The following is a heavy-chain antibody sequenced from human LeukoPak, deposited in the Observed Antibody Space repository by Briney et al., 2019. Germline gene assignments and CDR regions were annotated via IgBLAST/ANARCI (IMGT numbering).Heavy chain of an antibody. CDR2: IKHDGSEK. CDR1: GFTFGNFW. CDR3: ARDAGRKDDY. Sequence: GGSVRLSCAASGFTFGNFWMTWVRQAPRKGLEWVANIKHDGSEKYYVDSVKGRFTISRDNAKNSLYLQMNSLRAEDTAVYYCARDAGRKDDYWGQGTLVTVSS. J-gene: IGHJ4*02. V-gene: IGHV3-7*01.